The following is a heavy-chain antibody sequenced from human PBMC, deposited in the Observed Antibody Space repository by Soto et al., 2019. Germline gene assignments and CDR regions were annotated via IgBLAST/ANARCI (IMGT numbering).Heavy chain of an antibody. CDR1: GGSIRSYY. CDR3: ARGGGEEELDY. D-gene: IGHD3-16*01. J-gene: IGHJ4*02. Sequence: VQLQESGPGLVKPSETLSLTCTVSGGSIRSYYWSWVRQPPGKGLEWIGYIYYSGTTNYHPSLKSRVTISVDTSKNQFSLRLSSVTAADTAVYYCARGGGEEELDYWGQGTLVNVSS. CDR2: IYYSGTT. V-gene: IGHV4-59*01.